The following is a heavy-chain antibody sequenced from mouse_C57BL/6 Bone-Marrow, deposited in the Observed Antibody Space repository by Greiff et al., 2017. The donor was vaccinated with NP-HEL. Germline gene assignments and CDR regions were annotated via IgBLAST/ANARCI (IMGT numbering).Heavy chain of an antibody. CDR2: IDPSDSYT. CDR1: GYTFTSYW. CDR3: DREVIYYDYDGYYFDY. D-gene: IGHD2-4*01. Sequence: VQLQQPGAELVMPGASVKLSCKASGYTFTSYWMHWVKQRPGQGLEWIGEIDPSDSYTNYTQKFKGQSTLTVDKSSSTAYMQLSSLTSEDSAVYYWDREVIYYDYDGYYFDYWGQGTTLTVSA. J-gene: IGHJ2*01. V-gene: IGHV1-69*01.